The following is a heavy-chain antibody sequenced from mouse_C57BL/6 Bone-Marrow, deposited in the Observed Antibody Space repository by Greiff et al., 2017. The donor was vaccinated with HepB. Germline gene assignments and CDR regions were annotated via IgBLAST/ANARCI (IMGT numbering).Heavy chain of an antibody. V-gene: IGHV1-61*01. CDR3: ARRSPTHFDV. D-gene: IGHD2-10*01. CDR1: GYTFTSYW. CDR2: IYPSDSET. J-gene: IGHJ1*03. Sequence: QVQLQQSGAELVRPGSSVKLSCKASGYTFTSYWMDWVKQRPGQGLEWIGNIYPSDSETNYNQKFKDKATLTVDKTSSTAYMQLSSLTSEDSAVYYCARRSPTHFDVWGTGTTVTVSS.